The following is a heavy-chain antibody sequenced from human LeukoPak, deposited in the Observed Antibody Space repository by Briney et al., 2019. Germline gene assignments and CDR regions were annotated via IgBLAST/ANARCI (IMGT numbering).Heavy chain of an antibody. D-gene: IGHD1-26*01. V-gene: IGHV6-1*01. CDR2: TYYRSKWYN. CDR3: ARVGPPYGSHNWFDP. Sequence: SQTLSLTCAISGDSVSSNSAVLNWIRQSPLRGLEWLGRTYYRSKWYNDYAVSVKSRITINPDTSKNQFSLQLNSVTPEDTAVYYCARVGPPYGSHNWFDPWGQGTLVTVSS. J-gene: IGHJ5*02. CDR1: GDSVSSNSAV.